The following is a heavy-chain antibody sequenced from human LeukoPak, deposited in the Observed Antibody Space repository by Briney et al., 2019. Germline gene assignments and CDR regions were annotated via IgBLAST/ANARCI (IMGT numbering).Heavy chain of an antibody. J-gene: IGHJ4*02. CDR3: ARGGDTSNWYPGYFDY. Sequence: GTSLRLSCAASGFTFTSYGMHWVRQAPGKGLEWVALITYDGYYKYYSDSVKGRFTISSDTSKNTLYLQMNSLRAEDTAVYYCARGGDTSNWYPGYFDYWGQGALVTVSS. CDR2: ITYDGYYK. CDR1: GFTFTSYG. D-gene: IGHD6-13*01. V-gene: IGHV3-30*03.